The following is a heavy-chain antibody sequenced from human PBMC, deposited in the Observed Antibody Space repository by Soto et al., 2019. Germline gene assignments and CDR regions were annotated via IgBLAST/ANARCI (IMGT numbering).Heavy chain of an antibody. CDR2: INPNSGGT. J-gene: IGHJ3*02. D-gene: IGHD3-22*01. CDR3: ARSYYDSSGFSNDAFDI. CDR1: GYTFTGYY. V-gene: IGHV1-2*04. Sequence: QVQLVQSGAEVKKPGASVKVSCKXSGYTFTGYYMHWVRQAPGQGLEWMGWINPNSGGTNYAQKFQGWVTMTRDTSISTAYMELSRLRSDDTAXYYCARSYYDSSGFSNDAFDIWGQGTMVTVSS.